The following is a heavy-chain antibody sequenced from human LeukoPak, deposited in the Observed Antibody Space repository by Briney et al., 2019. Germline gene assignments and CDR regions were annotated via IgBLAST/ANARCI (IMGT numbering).Heavy chain of an antibody. CDR3: AKDESSTSCPLLDY. J-gene: IGHJ4*02. D-gene: IGHD2-2*01. V-gene: IGHV3-30*18. CDR1: GFTFSSYG. CDR2: ISYDGSNK. Sequence: GGSLRLSCAASGFTFSSYGMHWVRQAPGKGLEWVAVISYDGSNKYYADSVKGRFTISRDNSKNTLYLQMNSLRAEDTAVYYCAKDESSTSCPLLDYWGQGTLVTVSS.